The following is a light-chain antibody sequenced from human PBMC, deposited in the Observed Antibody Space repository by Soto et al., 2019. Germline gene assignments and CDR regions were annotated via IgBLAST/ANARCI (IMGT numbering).Light chain of an antibody. J-gene: IGLJ1*01. CDR1: SSDVGSYNL. CDR2: EGS. V-gene: IGLV2-23*01. Sequence: QSALTQPASVSGSPGQSITISCTGTSSDVGSYNLVSWYQQHPGKAPKLMIYEGSKRPSGVSNRFSGSKSGNTASLTISGLQAEDEADYYCCSYAVSSTHVFGTGTK. CDR3: CSYAVSSTHV.